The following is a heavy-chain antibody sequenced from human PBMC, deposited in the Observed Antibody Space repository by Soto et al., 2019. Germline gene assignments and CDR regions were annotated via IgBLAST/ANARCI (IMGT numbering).Heavy chain of an antibody. CDR2: INAGNGNT. J-gene: IGHJ3*02. D-gene: IGHD3-16*01. CDR1: GYTFTSYA. CDR3: AVPPEFGDDAFDI. V-gene: IGHV1-3*01. Sequence: ASVKVSCKASGYTFTSYAMHWVRQAPGQRLEWMGWINAGNGNTKYSQKFQGRVTITRDTSASTAYMELSSLRSEDTAVYYCAVPPEFGDDAFDIWGQGTMVTVSS.